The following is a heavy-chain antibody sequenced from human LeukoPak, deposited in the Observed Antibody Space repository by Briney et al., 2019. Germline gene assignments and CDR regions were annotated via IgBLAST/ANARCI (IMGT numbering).Heavy chain of an antibody. Sequence: AASVKVSCKASGYTFTSYTMNWVRQAPGQGLEWMGWINTNTGNPTYAQGFTGRFVFSLDTSVSTAYLQISSLKAEDTAVYYCARDGSFGGVPIAPYYYYMDVWGKGTTVTVSS. CDR3: ARDGSFGGVPIAPYYYYMDV. J-gene: IGHJ6*03. CDR1: GYTFTSYT. V-gene: IGHV7-4-1*02. CDR2: INTNTGNP. D-gene: IGHD3-16*01.